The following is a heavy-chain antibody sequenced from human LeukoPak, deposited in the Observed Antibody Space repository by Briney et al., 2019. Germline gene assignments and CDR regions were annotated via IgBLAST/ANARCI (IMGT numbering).Heavy chain of an antibody. D-gene: IGHD3-10*01. J-gene: IGHJ4*02. CDR2: INPNSGGT. CDR3: ARARARVPIDY. CDR1: GYTFTGYY. V-gene: IGHV1-2*06. Sequence: GASVTVSCKASGYTFTGYYMHCVRQAPGQGLEWMGRINPNSGGTNYAQKFQGRVTMTRDTSISTAYMELSRLRSDDTAVYYCARARARVPIDYWGQGTLVTVSS.